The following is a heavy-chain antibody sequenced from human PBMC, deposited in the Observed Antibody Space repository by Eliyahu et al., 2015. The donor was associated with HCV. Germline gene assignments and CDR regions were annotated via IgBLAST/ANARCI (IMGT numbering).Heavy chain of an antibody. V-gene: IGHV3-7*01. Sequence: EVQLVESGGGLVQPGGSLRLSCAASGFTFSSYWMSWVRQAPGKGLGWVANIKQDGSEKYYVDSVKGRFTISRDNAKNSLYLQMNSLRAEDTAVYYCAREGVAGPDAFDIWGQGTMVTVSS. CDR3: AREGVAGPDAFDI. D-gene: IGHD6-19*01. J-gene: IGHJ3*02. CDR2: IKQDGSEK. CDR1: GFTFSSYW.